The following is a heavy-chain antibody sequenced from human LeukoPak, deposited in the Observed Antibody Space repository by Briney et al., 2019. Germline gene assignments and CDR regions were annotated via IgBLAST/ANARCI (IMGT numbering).Heavy chain of an antibody. V-gene: IGHV4-34*01. D-gene: IGHD2-2*01. CDR2: INHSGST. CDR3: ARTSEGYCRSTRCWAYYYYMDV. J-gene: IGHJ6*03. CDR1: GGSFSGYY. Sequence: SETLSLTCAVYGGSFSGYYWSWIRQPPGKGLEWIGEINHSGSTNYNPSLKSRVTISVDTSKNQFSLKLRSVTAADTAVYYCARTSEGYCRSTRCWAYYYYMDVWGKGTTVTISS.